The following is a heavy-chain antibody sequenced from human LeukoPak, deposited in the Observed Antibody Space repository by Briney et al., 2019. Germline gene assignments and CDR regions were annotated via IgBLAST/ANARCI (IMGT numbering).Heavy chain of an antibody. D-gene: IGHD6-13*01. CDR3: ARARIAAPLLDY. V-gene: IGHV3-43*02. CDR1: GLNFGESA. J-gene: IGHJ4*02. CDR2: ISADGGSA. Sequence: GGSLRLSCVASGLNFGESAMHWVRQAPGKGLEWVSLISADGGSAFSADSVKGRFSISRDNAKNSLYLQMNSLRVEDTAVYFCARARIAAPLLDYWGQGTLVTVSS.